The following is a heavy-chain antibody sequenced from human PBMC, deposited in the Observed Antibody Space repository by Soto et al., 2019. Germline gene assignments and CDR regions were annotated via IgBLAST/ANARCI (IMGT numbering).Heavy chain of an antibody. CDR2: ISYDGSNK. D-gene: IGHD3-10*01. J-gene: IGHJ4*02. CDR3: ARDPGGGYYSYYFDY. CDR1: GFTFSSYA. V-gene: IGHV3-30-3*01. Sequence: QVQLVESGGGVVQPGRSLRLSCAASGFTFSSYAIHWVRQAPGKGLEWVAVISYDGSNKYYADSVKGRFTISRNNSKKALYLQMNSLRAEDTAVYYCARDPGGGYYSYYFDYWGQRTLVTVSS.